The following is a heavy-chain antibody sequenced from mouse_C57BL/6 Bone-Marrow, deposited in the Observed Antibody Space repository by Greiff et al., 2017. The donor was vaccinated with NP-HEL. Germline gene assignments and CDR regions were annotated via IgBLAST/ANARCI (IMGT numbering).Heavy chain of an antibody. CDR3: ALYYRYYFDY. V-gene: IGHV1-66*01. J-gene: IGHJ2*01. CDR1: GYSFTSYY. Sequence: QVQLQQSGPELVKPGASVKISCKASGYSFTSYYIHWVKQRPGQGLEWIGWIYPGSGNTKYNEKFKGKATLTADTSSSTAYMQLSSLTSEDSAVYYCALYYRYYFDYWGQGTTLTVSS. CDR2: IYPGSGNT. D-gene: IGHD2-14*01.